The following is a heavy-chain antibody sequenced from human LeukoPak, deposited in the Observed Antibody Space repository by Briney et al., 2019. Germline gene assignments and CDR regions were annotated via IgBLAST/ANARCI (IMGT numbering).Heavy chain of an antibody. CDR2: INHRGST. CDR1: GVSFSDYS. D-gene: IGHD4-23*01. CDR3: ARLRWGAFDI. J-gene: IGHJ3*02. Sequence: SETLSLTCAVSGVSFSDYSWSWIRQPPGKGLEWIGEINHRGSTNYNPSLKSRVTISVDTSNNHLSLRLSSVTAADTAVYYCARLRWGAFDIWGQGTMVTVSS. V-gene: IGHV4-34*01.